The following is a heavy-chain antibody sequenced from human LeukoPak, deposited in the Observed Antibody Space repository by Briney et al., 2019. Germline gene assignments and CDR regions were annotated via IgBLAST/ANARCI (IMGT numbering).Heavy chain of an antibody. V-gene: IGHV4-31*03. Sequence: KPSETLSLTCTVSGGSISSSSYYWGWIRQPPGKGLEWIGYIYYSGSTYYNPSLKSRVTISVDTSKNQFSLKLSSVTAADTAVYYCASQGGYYDSSGYYYGAFDIWGQGTMVTVSS. CDR1: GGSISSSSYY. J-gene: IGHJ3*02. CDR2: IYYSGST. CDR3: ASQGGYYDSSGYYYGAFDI. D-gene: IGHD3-22*01.